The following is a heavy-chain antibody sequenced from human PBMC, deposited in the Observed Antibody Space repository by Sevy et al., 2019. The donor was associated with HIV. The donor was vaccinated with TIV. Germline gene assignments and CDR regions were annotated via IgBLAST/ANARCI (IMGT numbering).Heavy chain of an antibody. V-gene: IGHV3-33*01. CDR3: ARDRSIAVAGYYFDY. D-gene: IGHD6-19*01. Sequence: GGSLRLSCAASGFTFSSYGMHWVRQAPGKGLEWVAVIWYDGSNKYYADSVKGRFTISRDNSKNTLYLQMNSLRAEDTAVYYSARDRSIAVAGYYFDYWGQGTLVTVSS. J-gene: IGHJ4*02. CDR1: GFTFSSYG. CDR2: IWYDGSNK.